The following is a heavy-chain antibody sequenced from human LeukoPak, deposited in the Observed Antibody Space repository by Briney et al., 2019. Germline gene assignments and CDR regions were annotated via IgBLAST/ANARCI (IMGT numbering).Heavy chain of an antibody. V-gene: IGHV1-2*02. CDR1: GYTFTGYY. D-gene: IGHD3-10*01. J-gene: IGHJ4*02. Sequence: GASVKVSCTASGYTFTGYYMHWVRQAPGQGLEWMGWINPNSGGTNYAQKFQGRVTMTRDTSISTAYMELSRLRSDDTAVYYCARAMVRGVIRYYFDYWGQGTLVTVSS. CDR3: ARAMVRGVIRYYFDY. CDR2: INPNSGGT.